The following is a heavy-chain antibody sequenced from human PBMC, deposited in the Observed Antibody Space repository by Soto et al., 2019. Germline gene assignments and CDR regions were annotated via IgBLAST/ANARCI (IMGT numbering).Heavy chain of an antibody. CDR1: GFTFSTYV. Sequence: QVQLEESGGGVVQSGRSLRLACAASGFTFSTYVVHWVRQAPGKGLEWVAVISYDGSSKCYADSVKGRFSSSIDNSKNMVSLQMSSLRAEDTAVYYCTRMYYYDSSGPVGGAWAIWGQGTMVTVSS. CDR2: ISYDGSSK. CDR3: TRMYYYDSSGPVGGAWAI. J-gene: IGHJ3*02. V-gene: IGHV3-30*14. D-gene: IGHD3-22*01.